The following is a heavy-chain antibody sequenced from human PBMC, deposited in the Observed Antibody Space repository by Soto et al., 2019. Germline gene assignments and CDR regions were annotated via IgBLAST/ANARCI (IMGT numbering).Heavy chain of an antibody. CDR2: IYPGDSDT. Sequence: PGESLKISCKGSGYSFSSYWSGWVRQMPGKGLEWMGIIYPGDSDTRYSPSFQGQVTISADKSISTAYLQWSSLKASDTAMYYCARLPLGSSLYYYYYMDVWGKGTTVTVSS. CDR1: GYSFSSYW. J-gene: IGHJ6*03. CDR3: ARLPLGSSLYYYYYMDV. V-gene: IGHV5-51*01. D-gene: IGHD6-6*01.